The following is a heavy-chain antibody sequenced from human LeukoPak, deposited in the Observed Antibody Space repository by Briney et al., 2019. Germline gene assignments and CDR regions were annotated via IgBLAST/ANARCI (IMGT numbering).Heavy chain of an antibody. J-gene: IGHJ4*02. Sequence: ASVKVSCKASGYTFTSYGISWVRQAPGQGREWRGWISAYNGNTNYAQKLQGRVTMTTDTSTSTASTELRSLRSDDTAVYYCARVPFGSTMVRGLYFDYWGQGTLVTVSS. CDR1: GYTFTSYG. CDR2: ISAYNGNT. V-gene: IGHV1-18*01. CDR3: ARVPFGSTMVRGLYFDY. D-gene: IGHD3-10*01.